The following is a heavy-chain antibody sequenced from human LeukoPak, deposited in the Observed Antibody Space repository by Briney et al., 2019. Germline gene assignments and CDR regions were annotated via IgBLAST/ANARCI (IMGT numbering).Heavy chain of an antibody. J-gene: IGHJ4*02. CDR2: IYRGGST. CDR3: AREHQYYFDS. CDR1: GFTFSSNY. D-gene: IGHD2-2*01. Sequence: PGGSLRLSCAASGFTFSSNYMSWVRQAPGKGLEWASVIYRGGSTYYADSVKGRFTISRDNSKNTLYLQMNSLRAEDTAVYYCAREHQYYFDSWGQGTLVTVSS. V-gene: IGHV3-66*02.